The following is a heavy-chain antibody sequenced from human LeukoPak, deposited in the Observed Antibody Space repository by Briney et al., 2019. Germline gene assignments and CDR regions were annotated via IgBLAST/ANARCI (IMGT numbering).Heavy chain of an antibody. V-gene: IGHV3-23*01. J-gene: IGHJ4*02. CDR2: NSGSGGST. Sequence: PGGSLRLSCAASVFTFNSYAMSWVRPAPGEGREWVSANSGSGGSTYYADSMKGRFTISRDNYKNTLYLQMNSLRAEDTAVYYCAKDPHPDCSGGSCYFDYWGQGTLVTVSS. CDR1: VFTFNSYA. CDR3: AKDPHPDCSGGSCYFDY. D-gene: IGHD2-15*01.